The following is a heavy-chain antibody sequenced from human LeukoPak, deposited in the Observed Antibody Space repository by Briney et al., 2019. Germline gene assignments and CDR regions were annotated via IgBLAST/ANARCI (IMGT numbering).Heavy chain of an antibody. V-gene: IGHV3-7*01. CDR3: AREANARFDY. D-gene: IGHD1-1*01. J-gene: IGHJ4*02. Sequence: SGGSLRLSCAASGFTLSSYWMSWLRQAPGKGLEWVATISQDGSEKFYVDSAKGRFTVSRDNAKTSLYLQMNSLRAEDTAVYSCAREANARFDYRGQGTLVTVSS. CDR1: GFTLSSYW. CDR2: ISQDGSEK.